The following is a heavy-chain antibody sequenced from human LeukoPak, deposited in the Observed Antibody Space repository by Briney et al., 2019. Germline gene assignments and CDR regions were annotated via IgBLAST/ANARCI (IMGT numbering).Heavy chain of an antibody. D-gene: IGHD4-23*01. CDR3: ATDDSGGLDY. CDR1: GFTFSSYR. J-gene: IGHJ4*02. Sequence: GGSLRLSCAASGFTFSSYRMNWVRQAPGKGLEWVSSISSSSLYIYYADSVKGRFTISRDNAKNSLYLQLNSLRAEDTAVYYCATDDSGGLDYWGQGTLVTVSS. V-gene: IGHV3-21*01. CDR2: ISSSSLYI.